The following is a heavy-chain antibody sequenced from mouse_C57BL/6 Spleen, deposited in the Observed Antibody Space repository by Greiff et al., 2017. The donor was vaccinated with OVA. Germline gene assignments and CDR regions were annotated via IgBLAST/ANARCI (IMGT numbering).Heavy chain of an antibody. CDR1: GFTFSDYG. J-gene: IGHJ4*01. V-gene: IGHV5-17*01. Sequence: EVKVVESGGGLVKPGGSLKLSCAASGFTFSDYGMHWVRQAPEKGLEWVAYISSGSSTIYYADTVKGRFTISRDNAKNTLFLQMTSLRSEDTAMYYCARQHYDYRLAMDYWGQGTSVTVSS. D-gene: IGHD2-4*01. CDR2: ISSGSSTI. CDR3: ARQHYDYRLAMDY.